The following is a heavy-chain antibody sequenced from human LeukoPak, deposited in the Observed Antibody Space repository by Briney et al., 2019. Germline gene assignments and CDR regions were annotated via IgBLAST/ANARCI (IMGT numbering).Heavy chain of an antibody. D-gene: IGHD5-18*01. J-gene: IGHJ4*02. Sequence: SETLSLTCTVSGDXISNYFCTWIRQPAGKGLEWIGRIHSSGSTNYNPSLNSRVTMSLDTSKNQFSVRLSSVTAADTAVYFCGRARGYSYGYTDYWGQGTVVTVSS. V-gene: IGHV4-4*07. CDR3: GRARGYSYGYTDY. CDR2: IHSSGST. CDR1: GDXISNYF.